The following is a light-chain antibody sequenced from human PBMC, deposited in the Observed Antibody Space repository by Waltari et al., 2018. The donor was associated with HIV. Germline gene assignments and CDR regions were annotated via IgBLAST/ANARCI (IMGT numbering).Light chain of an antibody. J-gene: IGLJ2*01. V-gene: IGLV2-14*03. Sequence: QSALTQPASVSGSPGQSLTISCTGTSSAVGGYNYVSWYQQHPGKAPKRMIYDVSTRPSGVSNRFSGSKSGNTASLTISGLQAEDEADYYCSSYTSSSTLFGGGTKLTVL. CDR1: SSAVGGYNY. CDR2: DVS. CDR3: SSYTSSSTL.